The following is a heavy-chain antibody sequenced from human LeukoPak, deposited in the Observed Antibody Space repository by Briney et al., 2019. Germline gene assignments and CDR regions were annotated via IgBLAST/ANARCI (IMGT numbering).Heavy chain of an antibody. V-gene: IGHV4-39*01. J-gene: IGHJ4*02. CDR1: GGSISSSSYY. Sequence: SETLSLTCTVSGGSISSSSYYWGWIRQPPGKGLEWIGSIYYSGSTYYNPSLKSRVTISVDTSKTQFSLNLTSVTAADTAVYYCARFSGWYLDYWGEGILVTVSS. CDR3: ARFSGWYLDY. CDR2: IYYSGST. D-gene: IGHD6-19*01.